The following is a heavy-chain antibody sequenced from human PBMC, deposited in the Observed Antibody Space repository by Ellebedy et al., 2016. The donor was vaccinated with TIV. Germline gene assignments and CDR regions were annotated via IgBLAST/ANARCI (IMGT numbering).Heavy chain of an antibody. CDR2: ISPDVFNI. D-gene: IGHD3-3*01. J-gene: IGHJ4*02. Sequence: PGGSLRLSCAASGFTFSNYFMSWVRQAPGKGLEWLAYISPDVFNIKYGDSVKGRITISRDNAKTSLYLQMTSLSPEDTAVYYCARACFGVGCHFEHWGQGTLVTVSS. CDR3: ARACFGVGCHFEH. CDR1: GFTFSNYF. V-gene: IGHV3-11*04.